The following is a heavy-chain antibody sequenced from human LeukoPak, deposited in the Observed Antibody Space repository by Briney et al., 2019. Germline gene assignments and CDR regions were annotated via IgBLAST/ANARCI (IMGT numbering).Heavy chain of an antibody. D-gene: IGHD4-11*01. Sequence: GGSLRLSCTASGFTFGDYAMSWVRQAPGKGLEWIGFIRNKAYGGTTQYAASVKGRFTISRDDSRSIAYLQMNSLKTEDTAVYYCSRDSNMKLDYWGQGTLVAVSS. CDR1: GFTFGDYA. CDR2: IRNKAYGGTT. CDR3: SRDSNMKLDY. V-gene: IGHV3-49*04. J-gene: IGHJ4*02.